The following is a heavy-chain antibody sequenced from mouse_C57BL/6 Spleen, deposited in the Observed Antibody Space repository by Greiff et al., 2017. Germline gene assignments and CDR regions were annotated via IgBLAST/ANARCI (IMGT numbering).Heavy chain of an antibody. Sequence: QVQLQQPGAELVMPGASVKLSCKASGYTFTSYWMHWVKQRPGQGLEWIGEIDPSDSYTNYNQKFKGKSTLTVDKSSSTAYMQLSSLTSEDSEVYYCARGGDYGYWYFDVWGTGTTVTVSS. CDR1: GYTFTSYW. V-gene: IGHV1-69*01. D-gene: IGHD2-4*01. CDR2: IDPSDSYT. J-gene: IGHJ1*03. CDR3: ARGGDYGYWYFDV.